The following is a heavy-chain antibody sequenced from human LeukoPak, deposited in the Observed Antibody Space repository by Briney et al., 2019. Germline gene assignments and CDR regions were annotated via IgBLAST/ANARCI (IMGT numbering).Heavy chain of an antibody. Sequence: GGSLRLSCAASGFTFSTYWMTWVRQAPGKGLEWVANIKQDGSEKYFVDSVKGRFTISRDNAKNSLYLQMNSLRAEDTAVYYCARHVVAVGFDYWGQGTLVTVSS. V-gene: IGHV3-7*01. CDR3: ARHVVAVGFDY. D-gene: IGHD3-22*01. CDR1: GFTFSTYW. CDR2: IKQDGSEK. J-gene: IGHJ4*02.